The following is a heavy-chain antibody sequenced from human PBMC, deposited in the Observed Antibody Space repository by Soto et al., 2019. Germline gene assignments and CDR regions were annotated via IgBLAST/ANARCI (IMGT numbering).Heavy chain of an antibody. J-gene: IGHJ6*02. Sequence: SVKVSCKASGGTFSSYTISWVRQAPGQGLEWMGRIIPILGIANYAQKFQGRVTITADKSTSTAYMELSSLRSEDTAVYYCAREVECSSTSCYVAYYYYYYGMDVWGQGTTVTVSS. CDR1: GGTFSSYT. CDR2: IIPILGIA. V-gene: IGHV1-69*04. CDR3: AREVECSSTSCYVAYYYYYYGMDV. D-gene: IGHD2-2*01.